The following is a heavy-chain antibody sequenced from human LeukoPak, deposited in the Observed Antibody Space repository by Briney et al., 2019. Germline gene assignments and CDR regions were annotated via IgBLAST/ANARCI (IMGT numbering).Heavy chain of an antibody. CDR3: ARDPTADDY. CDR1: GFTFSSSF. V-gene: IGHV3-21*01. CDR2: ITSVSSYK. J-gene: IGHJ4*02. Sequence: GGSLRLSCAASGFTFSSSFIYWVRRAPGKGLEWVSSITSVSSYKYYADSVKGRFTISRDNAKNSLFLQMNSLRAEDTAIYYCARDPTADDYWGQGTLVTVSS. D-gene: IGHD2-2*01.